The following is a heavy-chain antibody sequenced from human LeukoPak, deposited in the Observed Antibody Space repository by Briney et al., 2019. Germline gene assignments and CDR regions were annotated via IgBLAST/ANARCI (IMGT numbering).Heavy chain of an antibody. D-gene: IGHD6-13*01. Sequence: GGSLRLSCAASGFTLSSYEMNWVRQAPGKGLEWVSYISSSGSTIYYADSVKGRFTISRDNAKTSLYLQMNSLRAEDTAVYYCARPVYSSTTDYWGQGTLVTVSS. V-gene: IGHV3-48*03. CDR3: ARPVYSSTTDY. J-gene: IGHJ4*02. CDR1: GFTLSSYE. CDR2: ISSSGSTI.